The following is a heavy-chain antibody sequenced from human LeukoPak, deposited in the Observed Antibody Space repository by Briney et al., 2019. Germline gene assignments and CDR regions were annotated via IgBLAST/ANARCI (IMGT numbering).Heavy chain of an antibody. CDR3: ARHETMVRGVIL. D-gene: IGHD3-10*01. CDR1: GYSFTSYW. J-gene: IGHJ4*02. CDR2: IDPSDSYT. V-gene: IGHV5-10-1*01. Sequence: GESLKISCKGSGYSFTSYWIGWVRQMPGKGLEWMGRIDPSDSYTNYSPSFQGHVTISADKSISTAYLQWSSLKASDTAMYYCARHETMVRGVILWGQGTLVTVSS.